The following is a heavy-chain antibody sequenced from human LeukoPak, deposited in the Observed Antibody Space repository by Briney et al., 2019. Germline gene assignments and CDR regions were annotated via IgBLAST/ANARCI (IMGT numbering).Heavy chain of an antibody. J-gene: IGHJ3*02. CDR1: GFTVSSNY. CDR3: ASDYGGDAFDI. D-gene: IGHD4-23*01. Sequence: GGSLRLSCAASGFTVSSNYMSWVRQAPGKGLEWVSVIYSGGSTYYADSVKGRFTISRDNSKNTLYLQMNSLRAEDTAVYYCASDYGGDAFDIWGQGTMVTVSS. V-gene: IGHV3-66*01. CDR2: IYSGGST.